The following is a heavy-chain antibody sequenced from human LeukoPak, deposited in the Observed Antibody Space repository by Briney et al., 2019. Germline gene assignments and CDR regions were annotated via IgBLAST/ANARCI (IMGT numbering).Heavy chain of an antibody. Sequence: PSETLSLTCTVSGVSISSSNSYWGWIRQPPGKGLEWIGSIYYSGNTYYNASLKSQVSISIDTSKNQFSLRLTSVTAADTAVYYCARDRFLTGYYYDSSGGFDYWGQGTLVTVSS. V-gene: IGHV4-39*02. J-gene: IGHJ4*02. D-gene: IGHD3-22*01. CDR1: GVSISSSNSY. CDR2: IYYSGNT. CDR3: ARDRFLTGYYYDSSGGFDY.